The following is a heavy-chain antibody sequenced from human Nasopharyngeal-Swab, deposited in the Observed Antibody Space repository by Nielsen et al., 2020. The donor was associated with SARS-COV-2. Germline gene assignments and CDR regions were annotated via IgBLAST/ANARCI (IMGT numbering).Heavy chain of an antibody. Sequence: VRQAPGKGLEWVSYISSSSSTIYYAGSVKGRFTISRDNAKNSLYLQMNSLRDEDTAVYYCARDQLTYDFWRGINWFDPWGQGTRVTVSS. D-gene: IGHD3-3*01. V-gene: IGHV3-48*02. CDR2: ISSSSSTI. J-gene: IGHJ5*02. CDR3: ARDQLTYDFWRGINWFDP.